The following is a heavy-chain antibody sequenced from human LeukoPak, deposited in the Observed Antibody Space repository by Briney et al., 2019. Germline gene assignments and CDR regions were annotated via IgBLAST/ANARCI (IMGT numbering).Heavy chain of an antibody. Sequence: SETLSLTCAVSGFSISSDNYWGWIREPPGKGLEWIGSIYSRGSTYHNPSLKSRVTISVDTSKNQFYLKMRSVTAADTAVYFCGRRSSSSSFDIWGQGTMVTVSS. CDR3: GRRSSSSSFDI. J-gene: IGHJ3*02. CDR2: IYSRGST. D-gene: IGHD6-6*01. V-gene: IGHV4-38-2*01. CDR1: GFSISSDNY.